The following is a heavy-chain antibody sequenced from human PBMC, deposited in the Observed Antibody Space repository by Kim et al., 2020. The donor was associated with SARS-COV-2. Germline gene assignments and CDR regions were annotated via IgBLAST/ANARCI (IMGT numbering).Heavy chain of an antibody. V-gene: IGHV4-39*01. Sequence: TYDNPSLKSRLTISVDTSKNQFSLNLRSVTATDTAVYYCARRGGIVNNYNYWGQGTLVTVSS. D-gene: IGHD1-1*01. CDR3: ARRGGIVNNYNY. J-gene: IGHJ4*02. CDR2: T.